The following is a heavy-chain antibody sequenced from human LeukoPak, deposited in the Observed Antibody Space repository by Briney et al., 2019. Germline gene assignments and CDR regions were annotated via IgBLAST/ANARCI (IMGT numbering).Heavy chain of an antibody. CDR3: ARCFPPQAYYYGSGSYSH. J-gene: IGHJ4*02. D-gene: IGHD3-10*01. CDR1: GFTFSSYW. Sequence: PGGSLRLSCAASGFTFSSYWMHWVRQAPGKGLVWVSRINTDGSSTSYADSVKGRFTISRDNAKNTLYLQMNSLRAEDTAVYYCARCFPPQAYYYGSGSYSHWGQGTLVTVSS. V-gene: IGHV3-74*01. CDR2: INTDGSST.